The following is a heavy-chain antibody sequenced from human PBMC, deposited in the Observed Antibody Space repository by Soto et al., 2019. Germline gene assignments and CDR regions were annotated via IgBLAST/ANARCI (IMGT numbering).Heavy chain of an antibody. J-gene: IGHJ6*02. Sequence: GGSLRLSCAASGFTFSSYAMHWVRQAPGKGLEWVAVISYDGSNKYYADSVKGRFTISRDNSKNTLYLQMNSLRAEDTAVYYCARDEVFSADLGNTNYYYYGMDVWGQGTTVTVSS. CDR3: ARDEVFSADLGNTNYYYYGMDV. CDR1: GFTFSSYA. V-gene: IGHV3-30-3*01. CDR2: ISYDGSNK. D-gene: IGHD7-27*01.